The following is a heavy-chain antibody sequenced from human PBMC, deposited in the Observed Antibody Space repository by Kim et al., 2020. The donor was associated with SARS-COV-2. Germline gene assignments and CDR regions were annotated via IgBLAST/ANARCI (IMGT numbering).Heavy chain of an antibody. V-gene: IGHV4-34*01. D-gene: IGHD6-19*01. CDR1: GGSFSGYY. CDR3: ARGMAAYYFDY. Sequence: SETLSLTCAVYGGSFSGYYWSWIRQPPGKGLEWIGEINHSGSTNYNPSLKSRVTISVDTSKNQFSLKLSSVTAADTAVYYCARGMAAYYFDYWGQGTLVTVSS. J-gene: IGHJ4*02. CDR2: INHSGST.